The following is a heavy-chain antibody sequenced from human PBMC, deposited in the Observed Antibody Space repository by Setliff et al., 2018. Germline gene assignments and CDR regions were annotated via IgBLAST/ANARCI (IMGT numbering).Heavy chain of an antibody. V-gene: IGHV3-7*03. D-gene: IGHD2-21*01. CDR2: IKQDGSEK. J-gene: IGHJ4*02. CDR3: AKDLFILNTIVVMGGF. CDR1: GGSISSSSYY. Sequence: ETLSLTCTVSGGSISSSSYYWGWIRHPPGKGLEWVANIKQDGSEKDYVDSVKGRFTISRDNAKNSLYLQMNSLRAEDTAVYYCAKDLFILNTIVVMGGFWGQGTLVTVSS.